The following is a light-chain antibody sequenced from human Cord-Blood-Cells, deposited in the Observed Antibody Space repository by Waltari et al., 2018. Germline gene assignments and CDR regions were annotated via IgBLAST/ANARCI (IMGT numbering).Light chain of an antibody. CDR3: QQYNNWPLT. J-gene: IGKJ4*01. Sequence: ETVLTQSSATLSVSPGERSTLSCRASQSVSSNLAWYQQKPGQAPRLLIYGASTRATGIPARFSGSGSGTEFTLTISSLQSEDFAVYYCQQYNNWPLTFGGGTKVEIK. V-gene: IGKV3-15*01. CDR1: QSVSSN. CDR2: GAS.